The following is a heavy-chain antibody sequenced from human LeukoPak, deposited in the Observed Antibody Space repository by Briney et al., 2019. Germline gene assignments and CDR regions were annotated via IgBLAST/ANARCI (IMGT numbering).Heavy chain of an antibody. D-gene: IGHD2-2*01. J-gene: IGHJ4*02. V-gene: IGHV1-2*02. CDR3: AREGCSSTSCYYYFDY. CDR2: INPNSGGT. CDR1: GYTFTGYY. Sequence: ASVKVSCKASGYTFTGYYMHWARQAPGQGLEWMGWINPNSGGTNYAQKFQGRVTMTRDTSISTAYMELSRLRSDDTAVYYCAREGCSSTSCYYYFDYWGQGTLVTVSS.